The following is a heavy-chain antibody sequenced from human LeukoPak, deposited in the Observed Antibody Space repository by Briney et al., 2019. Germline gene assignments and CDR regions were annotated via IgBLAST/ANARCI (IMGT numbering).Heavy chain of an antibody. J-gene: IGHJ4*02. CDR1: GFTFSDYY. CDR2: ISSSGSTI. CDR3: ARDKWLTTTHYFDY. Sequence: PGGSLRLSCAASGFTFSDYYMSWIRQAPGKGLEWVSYISSSGSTIYYADSVKGRFTISRDNAKNSVYLQMNSLRAEDTAVYYCARDKWLTTTHYFDYWGQGTLVTVSS. V-gene: IGHV3-11*04. D-gene: IGHD4-11*01.